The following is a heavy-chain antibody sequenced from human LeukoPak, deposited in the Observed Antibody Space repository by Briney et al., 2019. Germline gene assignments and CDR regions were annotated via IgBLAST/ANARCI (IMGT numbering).Heavy chain of an antibody. V-gene: IGHV3-9*01. CDR3: AKDITDCSGGSCQYMFQH. CDR2: ISWNSGSI. D-gene: IGHD2-15*01. Sequence: GGSLRLSCAASGFTFDDYAMHWVRQAPGKGLEWVSGISWNSGSIGYADSVKGRFTISRDNAKNSLYLQMNSLRAEDTALYYCAKDITDCSGGSCQYMFQHWGQGTLVTVSS. CDR1: GFTFDDYA. J-gene: IGHJ1*01.